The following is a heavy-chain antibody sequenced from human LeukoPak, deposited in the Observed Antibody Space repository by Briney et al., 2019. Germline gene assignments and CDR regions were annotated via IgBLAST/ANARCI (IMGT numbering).Heavy chain of an antibody. D-gene: IGHD6-19*01. V-gene: IGHV1-69*13. J-gene: IGHJ4*02. Sequence: ASVKVSCKASGGTFSRYAISWVRQAPGQGLEWMGGSIPMFGIANYAQKFQGRVTITADESTSTAYMELSSLRSEDTAVYYCARDRPYTGGWRGFDYWGQGTLVTVSS. CDR3: ARDRPYTGGWRGFDY. CDR2: SIPMFGIA. CDR1: GGTFSRYA.